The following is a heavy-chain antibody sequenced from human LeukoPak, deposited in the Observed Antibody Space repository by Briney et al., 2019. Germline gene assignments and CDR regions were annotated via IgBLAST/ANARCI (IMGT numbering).Heavy chain of an antibody. J-gene: IGHJ5*02. Sequence: EASVKVSCKASGYAFISYDINWVRQATGQGLEWMGWVDPNSGNTGYAQKFQGRVTMTRNTSMRTAYMELSSLRSEDTAIYYCARSVWGSPWGQGTLVTVSS. D-gene: IGHD3-16*01. CDR3: ARSVWGSP. CDR1: GYAFISYD. CDR2: VDPNSGNT. V-gene: IGHV1-8*01.